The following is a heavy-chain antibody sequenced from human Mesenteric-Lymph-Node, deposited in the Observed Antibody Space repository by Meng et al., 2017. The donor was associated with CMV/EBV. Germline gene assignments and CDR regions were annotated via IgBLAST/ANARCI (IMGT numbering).Heavy chain of an antibody. Sequence: SGYNLITYGIAWVRQMPGKGLEWLGIIYPDASDTRYSPSFQGPVTISADKSINTAYLQWRSLKASDSAIYYCARSRGVWSGQLPFDPWGQVTLVTVSS. CDR1: GYNLITYG. D-gene: IGHD3-3*01. J-gene: IGHJ5*02. V-gene: IGHV5-51*01. CDR2: IYPDASDT. CDR3: ARSRGVWSGQLPFDP.